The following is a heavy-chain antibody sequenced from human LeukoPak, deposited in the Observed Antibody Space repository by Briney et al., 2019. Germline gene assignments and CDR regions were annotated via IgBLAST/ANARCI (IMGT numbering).Heavy chain of an antibody. V-gene: IGHV1-18*01. CDR3: ARAGSGSGWYFDY. CDR2: ISPYNGNT. CDR1: GYDFTSVG. Sequence: ASVKVSCKASGYDFTSVGITWVRRAPGQGLEWMGWISPYNGNTRYAQKFQGRVAVTTDTSTTTAYMELRGLRFNDTAVYYCARAGSGSGWYFDYWGQGILVTVSS. D-gene: IGHD6-19*01. J-gene: IGHJ4*02.